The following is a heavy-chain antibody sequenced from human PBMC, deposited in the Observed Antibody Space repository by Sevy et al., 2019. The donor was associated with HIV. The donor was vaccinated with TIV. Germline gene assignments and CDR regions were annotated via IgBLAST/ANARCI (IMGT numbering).Heavy chain of an antibody. V-gene: IGHV1-46*01. Sequence: ASVKVSCRASAYSFTLYYMNWVRQAPGQGLEWMGLINPTGGHTSDAQRFQGRLSMTRDTSTTTFYMELSSRTYEDTAVYYCAVSQSCGGDCYYFDSWGQGTLVTVSS. J-gene: IGHJ4*02. CDR1: AYSFTLYY. CDR2: INPTGGHT. D-gene: IGHD2-21*02. CDR3: AVSQSCGGDCYYFDS.